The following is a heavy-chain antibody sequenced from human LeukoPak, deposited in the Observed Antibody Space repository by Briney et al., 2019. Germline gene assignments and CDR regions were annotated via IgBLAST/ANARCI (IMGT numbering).Heavy chain of an antibody. CDR2: ISWNSGSI. CDR3: AKSTTGDRGAFDI. V-gene: IGHV3-9*03. Sequence: GGSLRLSCAASGFTFDDYAMHWVRQAPGKGLEWVSGISWNSGSIGYADSVKGRFTISRDNAKNSLYLQMNSLRAEDMALYYCAKSTTGDRGAFDIWGQGTMVTVSS. CDR1: GFTFDDYA. J-gene: IGHJ3*02. D-gene: IGHD7-27*01.